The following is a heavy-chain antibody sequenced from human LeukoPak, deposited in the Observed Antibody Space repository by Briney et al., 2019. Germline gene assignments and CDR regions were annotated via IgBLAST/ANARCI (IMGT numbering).Heavy chain of an antibody. V-gene: IGHV3-23*01. Sequence: GGSLRPSCAASGITFSSGVMSWVRKAPMKGLEWFSGISVSGAGTYCVDSVKGRFTISRDNSKNTLYLQMNSLRAEDTAVYYCTKGELLLSASDFWGQGTLVTVSS. CDR2: ISVSGAGT. CDR1: GITFSSGV. CDR3: TKGELLLSASDF. J-gene: IGHJ4*02. D-gene: IGHD2-15*01.